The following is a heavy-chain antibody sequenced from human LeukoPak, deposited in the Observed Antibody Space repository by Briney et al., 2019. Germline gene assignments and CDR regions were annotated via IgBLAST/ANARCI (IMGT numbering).Heavy chain of an antibody. Sequence: PGGSLRLSCAASGFTFSSYEMNWVRQAPGKGLEWVSYISTSGNSIYYADSVKGRFTISRGNAKNSLFLQMNSLRAEDTAVYYCATSQGSWPDYFDYWGQGTLVTVSS. J-gene: IGHJ4*02. CDR1: GFTFSSYE. CDR2: ISTSGNSI. CDR3: ATSQGSWPDYFDY. D-gene: IGHD6-13*01. V-gene: IGHV3-48*03.